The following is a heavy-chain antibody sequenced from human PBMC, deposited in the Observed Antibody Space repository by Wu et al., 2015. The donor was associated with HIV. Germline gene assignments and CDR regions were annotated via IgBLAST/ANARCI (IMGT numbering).Heavy chain of an antibody. CDR1: GYTFTSYG. CDR3: ALGGTSSGYVY. J-gene: IGHJ4*02. V-gene: IGHV1-18*01. CDR2: ISAYNGNT. D-gene: IGHD6-19*01. Sequence: QVQLVQSGAEVKKPGASVKVSCKASGYTFTSYGISWVRQAPGQGLEWMGWISAYNGNTNYAQKFQGRVTITTDESTSTAYMELSSLRSEDTAVYYCALGGTSSGYVYWGQGTLVTVSS.